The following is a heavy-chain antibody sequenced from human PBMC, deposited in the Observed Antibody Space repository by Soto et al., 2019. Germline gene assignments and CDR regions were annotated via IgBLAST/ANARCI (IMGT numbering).Heavy chain of an antibody. V-gene: IGHV3-7*01. CDR1: GFTFSSYW. D-gene: IGHD6-13*01. CDR3: ARGGLGSSRWYFAFRYYYGIDV. CDR2: IKQDGSEK. Sequence: GGSLRLSCAASGFTFSSYWMSWVRQAPGKGLEWVANIKQDGSEKYYVDSVKGRFTISRDNAKNSLYLQMNSLRAEDTAVYYCARGGLGSSRWYFAFRYYYGIDVWGQATPVTISS. J-gene: IGHJ6*02.